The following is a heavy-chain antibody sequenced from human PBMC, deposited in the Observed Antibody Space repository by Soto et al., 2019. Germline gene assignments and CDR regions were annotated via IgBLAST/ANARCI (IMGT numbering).Heavy chain of an antibody. CDR2: IIPIFGTA. CDR3: ARGFCISTSFYSWVHYYYGMDV. Sequence: QVQLVQSGAEVKKPGSSVKVSCKASGGTFSSYAISWVRQAPGQGLEWMGGIIPIFGTANYAQKFQGRVTITADESTSTAYMELSRLRSEDTAVYYCARGFCISTSFYSWVHYYYGMDVWGQGTTVTV. J-gene: IGHJ6*02. D-gene: IGHD2-2*01. CDR1: GGTFSSYA. V-gene: IGHV1-69*12.